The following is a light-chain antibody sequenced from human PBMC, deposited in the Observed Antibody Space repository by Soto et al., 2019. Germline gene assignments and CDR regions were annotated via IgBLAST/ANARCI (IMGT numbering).Light chain of an antibody. CDR1: QPISSW. V-gene: IGKV1-12*01. CDR2: SAS. J-gene: IGKJ4*01. Sequence: IQMTQSPSSVSASVGDRVTITCRASQPISSWLAWYQQKPGQPPNLLIYSASTLRSGVPSRFSGSESGTLFPPTITTLHPEDFATYYCQQASSFPLTFGGGTKVEV. CDR3: QQASSFPLT.